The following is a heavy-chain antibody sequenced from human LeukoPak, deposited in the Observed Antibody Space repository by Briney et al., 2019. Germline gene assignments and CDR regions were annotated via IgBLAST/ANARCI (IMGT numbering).Heavy chain of an antibody. D-gene: IGHD3-10*01. V-gene: IGHV4-34*01. CDR1: GGSFSGYY. J-gene: IGHJ4*02. Sequence: SETLSLTCAVYGGSFSGYYWSWIRQPPGKGLEWIGEINHSGGTNYNPSLKSRVTISVDTSKNQFSLKLSSVTAADTAVYYCARHARPAITMVRGVINYPFDYWGQGTLVTVSS. CDR2: INHSGGT. CDR3: ARHARPAITMVRGVINYPFDY.